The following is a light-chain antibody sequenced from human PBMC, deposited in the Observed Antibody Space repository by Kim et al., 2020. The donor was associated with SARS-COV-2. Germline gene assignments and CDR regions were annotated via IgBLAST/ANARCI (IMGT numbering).Light chain of an antibody. CDR2: GAS. CDR1: QSVGSA. CDR3: QQYNDRPPWT. V-gene: IGKV3-15*01. J-gene: IGKJ1*01. Sequence: LGESATHTCRADQSVGSALAWYQQKPGQAPRLLIYGASTGATGIPARFSGSGSGTAFTLTISSLQSEDVAIYHCQQYNDRPPWTFGQGTKVDIK.